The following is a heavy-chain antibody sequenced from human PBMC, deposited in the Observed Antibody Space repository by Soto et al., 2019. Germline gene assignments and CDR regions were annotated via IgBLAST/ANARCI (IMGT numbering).Heavy chain of an antibody. D-gene: IGHD1-1*01. J-gene: IGHJ5*02. CDR1: GFSISRSA. Sequence: QVQLVESGGGVVQPGRSLSLSCAASGFSISRSAMHWVRQAPGKGLEWVAVIAYDGSNRWYADSAKGRFTISRDNSKNTVYLQRSSLRGEDTAVYYCARDLQAGTDNVNWFAPWGQGNLVTVSS. CDR3: ARDLQAGTDNVNWFAP. CDR2: IAYDGSNR. V-gene: IGHV3-30*04.